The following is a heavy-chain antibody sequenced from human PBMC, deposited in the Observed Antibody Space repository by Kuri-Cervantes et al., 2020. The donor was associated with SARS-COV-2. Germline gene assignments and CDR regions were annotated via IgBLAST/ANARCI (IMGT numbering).Heavy chain of an antibody. CDR2: IYSGGST. Sequence: GESLKISCAASGFTVSSNYMSWVRQAPGKGLEWVSVIYSGGSTYYADSVKGRFTISRDNSKNTLYLQMNSLRAEDTAVYYCARGRVGVGPTQYYYGMDVWGQGTTVTVSS. CDR1: GFTVSSNY. J-gene: IGHJ6*02. D-gene: IGHD1-26*01. V-gene: IGHV3-53*05. CDR3: ARGRVGVGPTQYYYGMDV.